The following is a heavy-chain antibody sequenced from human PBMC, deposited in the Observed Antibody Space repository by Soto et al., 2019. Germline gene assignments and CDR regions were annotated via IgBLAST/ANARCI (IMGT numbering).Heavy chain of an antibody. CDR2: ITGSGSDT. V-gene: IGHV3-23*01. CDR3: AKLGSSSWSPHYYFVY. D-gene: IGHD2-2*01. J-gene: IGHJ4*02. CDR1: GFTFNNYA. Sequence: GGSLRLSCAASGFTFNNYAMGWVRQTPGKGLEWFSAITGSGSDTYYADSVKGRFTISRDNSKNTLSLQMNSLRAEDTAVYYCAKLGSSSWSPHYYFVYWGPGTLATVS.